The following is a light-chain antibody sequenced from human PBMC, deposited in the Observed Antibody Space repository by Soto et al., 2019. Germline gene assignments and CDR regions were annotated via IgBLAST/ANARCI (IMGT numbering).Light chain of an antibody. CDR3: QTWATVPDGV. Sequence: QLVLTQSPSASASLGASVKLTCTLSSGHSTYAIAWHQQQPEKGPRYLMKLDSDGSHSKGDGIPDRFSGSSSGAERYLTSSGLQSEDEADYYCQTWATVPDGVFGGGTKLTVL. CDR2: LDSDGSH. J-gene: IGLJ3*02. V-gene: IGLV4-69*01. CDR1: SGHSTYA.